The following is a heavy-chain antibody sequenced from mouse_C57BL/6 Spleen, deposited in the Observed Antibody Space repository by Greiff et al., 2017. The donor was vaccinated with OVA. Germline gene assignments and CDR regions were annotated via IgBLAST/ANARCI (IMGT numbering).Heavy chain of an antibody. Sequence: QVTLKESGPGILQSSQTLSLTCSFSGFSLSTSGMGVSWIRQPSGKGLEWLAHIYWDDDKRYNPSLKSRLTISKDTSRNQVFLKITSVDTADTATYYCAPLYGSSYWFAYWGQGTLVTVSA. CDR2: IYWDDDK. V-gene: IGHV8-12*01. CDR1: GFSLSTSGMG. D-gene: IGHD1-1*01. CDR3: APLYGSSYWFAY. J-gene: IGHJ3*01.